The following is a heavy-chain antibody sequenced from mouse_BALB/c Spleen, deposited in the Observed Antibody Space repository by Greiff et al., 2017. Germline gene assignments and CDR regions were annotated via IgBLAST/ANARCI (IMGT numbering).Heavy chain of an antibody. Sequence: VQLVESGPDLVAPSQSLSITCTVSGFSLTSYGVHWVRQPPGKGLEWLVVIWSDGSRTYNSALKSRLSISKYNSKSQVFLKMNSHQTDDTAVYYYARNLRGYALDYWGQGTSVTVSA. CDR1: GFSLTSYG. J-gene: IGHJ4*01. CDR3: ARNLRGYALDY. V-gene: IGHV2-6-2*01. CDR2: IWSDGSR.